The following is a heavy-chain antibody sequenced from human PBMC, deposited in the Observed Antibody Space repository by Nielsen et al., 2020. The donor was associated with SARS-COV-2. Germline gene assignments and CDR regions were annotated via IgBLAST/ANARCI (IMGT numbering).Heavy chain of an antibody. CDR3: ATTGFLGDTSYGGY. D-gene: IGHD3-10*01. CDR2: ISWNSGSI. V-gene: IGHV3-9*01. CDR1: GFTFDDYA. Sequence: GGSLRLSCAASGFTFDDYAMHWVRQAPGKGLEWVSGISWNSGSIGYADSVKGRFTISRDNAKNSLYLQMNSLRSEDTAVYYCATTGFLGDTSYGGYWGQGTLVTVSS. J-gene: IGHJ4*02.